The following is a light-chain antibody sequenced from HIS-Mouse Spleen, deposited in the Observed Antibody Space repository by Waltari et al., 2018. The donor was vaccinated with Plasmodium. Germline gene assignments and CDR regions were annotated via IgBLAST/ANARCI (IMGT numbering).Light chain of an antibody. CDR1: QSVSIN. CDR2: GAS. V-gene: IGKV3-15*01. J-gene: IGKJ3*01. Sequence: EIVMTQYPATLSVSPGQRATLSCMASQSVSINLAWDQQKPGQAPRLLIYGASTRATGIPARFSGSGSGTEFNLTISSLQSEDFAVYYCQQYNNWSFTFGPGTKVDIK. CDR3: QQYNNWSFT.